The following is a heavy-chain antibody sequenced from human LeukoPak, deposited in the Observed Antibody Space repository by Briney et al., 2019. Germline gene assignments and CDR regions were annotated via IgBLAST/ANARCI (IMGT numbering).Heavy chain of an antibody. CDR1: GGSFSGYY. CDR3: ARRAPGYSSRNNNWFDP. V-gene: IGHV4-34*01. CDR2: INHSGST. Sequence: SETLSLTCAVYGGSFSGYYWSWIRQPPGKGLEWIGEINHSGSTNYNPSLKSRVTISVDTSKNQFSLKLSSVTAADTAVYYCARRAPGYSSRNNNWFDPWGQGTLVTVSS. J-gene: IGHJ5*02. D-gene: IGHD6-13*01.